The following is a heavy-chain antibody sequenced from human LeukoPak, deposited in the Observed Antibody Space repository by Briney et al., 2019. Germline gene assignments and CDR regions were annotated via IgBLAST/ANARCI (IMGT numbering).Heavy chain of an antibody. CDR3: ARVGIVVVAATPSLFDP. CDR2: IYHSGST. V-gene: IGHV4-38-2*01. D-gene: IGHD2-15*01. CDR1: GYSISSGYY. J-gene: IGHJ5*02. Sequence: PSETLSLTCAVSGYSISSGYYWGWIRQPPGKGLEWIGSIYHSGSTYYNPSLKSRVTISVDTSKNQFSLKLSSVTAADTAVYYCARVGIVVVAATPSLFDPWGQGTLVTVSS.